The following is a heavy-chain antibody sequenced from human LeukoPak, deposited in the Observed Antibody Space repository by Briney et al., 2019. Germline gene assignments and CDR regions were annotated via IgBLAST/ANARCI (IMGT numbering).Heavy chain of an antibody. D-gene: IGHD3-10*01. J-gene: IGHJ2*01. CDR2: ISSSSSHI. CDR1: GLTFSTYH. V-gene: IGHV3-21*01. Sequence: GRSLRPSCAASGLTFSTYHMNWVRHAPGKGLEWVSSISSSSSHIYYADSLKGRFTISRDNAKNSLFLQIRSLRAEDTAVYYCSTTHGGGYWYFDLWGRGTLVTVSS. CDR3: STTHGGGYWYFDL.